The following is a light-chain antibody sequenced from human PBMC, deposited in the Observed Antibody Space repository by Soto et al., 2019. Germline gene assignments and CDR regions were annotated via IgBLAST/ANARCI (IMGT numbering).Light chain of an antibody. V-gene: IGKV3-15*01. J-gene: IGKJ4*01. CDR1: QNVYSN. Sequence: EIVMTQSPATLSVSPGEGATLSCRASQNVYSNLAWYQQKPGQAPRLLIYGASTRATSIPARFSGSGSGTEFTLTISSLQSEDFALYYCQQHSNWPLTFGGGTKVEIK. CDR3: QQHSNWPLT. CDR2: GAS.